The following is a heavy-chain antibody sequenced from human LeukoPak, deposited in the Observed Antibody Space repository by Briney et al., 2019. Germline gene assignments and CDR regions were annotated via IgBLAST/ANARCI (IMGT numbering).Heavy chain of an antibody. D-gene: IGHD2-2*01. CDR2: ISSSSSYI. CDR3: AREKEGCSSTSCFSWFDP. V-gene: IGHV3-21*01. J-gene: IGHJ5*02. Sequence: PGGSLRLSCAASGFTFSSYSMNWVRQAPGKGLEWVSSISSSSSYIYYADSVKGRFTISRDNVKNSLYLQMNSLRAEDTAVYYCAREKEGCSSTSCFSWFDPWGQGTLVTVSS. CDR1: GFTFSSYS.